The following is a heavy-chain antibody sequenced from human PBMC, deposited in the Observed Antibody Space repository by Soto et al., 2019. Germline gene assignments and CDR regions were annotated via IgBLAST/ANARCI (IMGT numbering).Heavy chain of an antibody. D-gene: IGHD2-15*01. V-gene: IGHV4-59*01. CDR3: ARMSPSYCEGTCYSEGVWIDH. Sequence: SETLSLTCTVSGGSISSYYWNWIRQPPGEGLESIGYAFHSGFTSYNPSLKSRVAISLDSSKNQFSLRLSSVTAADTAVYYCARMSPSYCEGTCYSEGVWIDHWGQGIQVTSPQ. J-gene: IGHJ4*02. CDR2: AFHSGFT. CDR1: GGSISSYY.